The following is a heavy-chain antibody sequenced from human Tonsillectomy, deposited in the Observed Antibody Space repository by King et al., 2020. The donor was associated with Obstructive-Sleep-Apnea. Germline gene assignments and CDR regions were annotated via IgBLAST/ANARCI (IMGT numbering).Heavy chain of an antibody. Sequence: VQLVESGGGLVQPGRSLRLSCAASGFTFDDYAMHWVRHAPGKGLEWVSGISWNSGSIGYADSVKGRFTISRDNAKNSLYLQMNSLRAEDTALYYCAKDRRAAGSYYFDYWGQGTLVTVSS. CDR2: ISWNSGSI. CDR1: GFTFDDYA. J-gene: IGHJ4*02. V-gene: IGHV3-9*01. D-gene: IGHD6-13*01. CDR3: AKDRRAAGSYYFDY.